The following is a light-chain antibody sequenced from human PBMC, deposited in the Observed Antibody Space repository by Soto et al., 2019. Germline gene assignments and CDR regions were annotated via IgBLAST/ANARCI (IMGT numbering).Light chain of an antibody. CDR3: QQYYSYPRT. CDR2: SAS. J-gene: IGKJ1*01. CDR1: QSISSY. Sequence: DIQMTQSPSSLSAALGDRATITLRASQSISSYLNWYQQKPGKAPKLLIYSASSLQSGVPSRFSGSGSGTDFTLTISCLQSEDFATYYCQQYYSYPRTFGQGTKVDI. V-gene: IGKV1-39*01.